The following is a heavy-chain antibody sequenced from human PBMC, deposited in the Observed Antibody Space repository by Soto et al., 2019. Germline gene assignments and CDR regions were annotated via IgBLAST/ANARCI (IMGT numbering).Heavy chain of an antibody. D-gene: IGHD3-10*01. J-gene: IGHJ4*02. CDR2: ISPTFGAA. CDR3: AREVQVHTPAFVY. CDR1: GGTFNTYA. V-gene: IGHV1-69*19. Sequence: QVQLVQSGAELKKPGSSVTVSCQSSGGTFNTYAMNWVRQAPGQGPEWMGDISPTFGAANYAPKFQGRVTITADESTGTSYMQVSSLTSEYTALYFCAREVQVHTPAFVYWGQGTLVTVSS.